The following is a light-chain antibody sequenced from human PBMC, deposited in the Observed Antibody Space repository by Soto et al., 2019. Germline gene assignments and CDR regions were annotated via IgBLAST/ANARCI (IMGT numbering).Light chain of an antibody. J-gene: IGKJ2*01. V-gene: IGKV1-5*01. CDR3: QQYNSYLYT. Sequence: DIQMTQSPSTLSASVGDRVTITCRASQSISSWLAWYQQKPGKAPKPLIYDASSLESGVPSRFSGSGSGTEFTLTISSLQPDDFATYYCQQYNSYLYTFGQGTKREIK. CDR1: QSISSW. CDR2: DAS.